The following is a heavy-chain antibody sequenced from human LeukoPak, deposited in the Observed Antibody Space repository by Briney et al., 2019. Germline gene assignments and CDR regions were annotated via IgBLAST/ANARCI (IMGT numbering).Heavy chain of an antibody. D-gene: IGHD6-25*01. CDR3: ARSDSSGRRNDAFDI. Sequence: SETLSLTCTVSGGSISSSSYYWGWIRQPPGKGLEWIGSIYYSGSTYYNPSLKSRVTISVDTSKNQFSLKLSSVTAADTAVYYCARSDSSGRRNDAFDIWGQGTMVTVSS. CDR1: GGSISSSSYY. V-gene: IGHV4-39*07. CDR2: IYYSGST. J-gene: IGHJ3*02.